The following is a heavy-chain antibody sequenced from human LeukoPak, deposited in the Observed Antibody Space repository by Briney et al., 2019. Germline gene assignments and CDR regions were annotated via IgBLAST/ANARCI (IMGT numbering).Heavy chain of an antibody. CDR1: GGTFSSYA. J-gene: IGHJ4*02. CDR2: IIPIFGTA. Sequence: SVKVSCKASGGTFSSYAISWVRQAPGQGLEWMGGIIPIFGTANYAQKFQGRVTITADESTSTAYMELSSLRSEDTAVYYCARVSPVEGAADYWGQGTLVTVSS. D-gene: IGHD1-26*01. V-gene: IGHV1-69*13. CDR3: ARVSPVEGAADY.